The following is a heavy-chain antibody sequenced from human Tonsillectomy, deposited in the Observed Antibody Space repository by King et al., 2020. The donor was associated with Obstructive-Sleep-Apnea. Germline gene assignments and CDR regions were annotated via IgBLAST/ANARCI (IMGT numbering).Heavy chain of an antibody. Sequence: VPLQESGPGLVKPSETLSLTCTVSGGSISSYYWSWLRQPPGKGLEWIGHIYYSGSTNYNPSLKSRVTISVDTSKSQFSLKLSSVTAADTAVYYCARDAGNWFDPWGQGTLVTVSS. CDR3: ARDAGNWFDP. V-gene: IGHV4-59*01. D-gene: IGHD3-10*01. CDR1: GGSISSYY. J-gene: IGHJ5*02. CDR2: IYYSGST.